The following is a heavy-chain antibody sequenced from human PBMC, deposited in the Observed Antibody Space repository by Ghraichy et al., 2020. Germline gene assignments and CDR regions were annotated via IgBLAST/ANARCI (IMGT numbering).Heavy chain of an antibody. J-gene: IGHJ3*02. Sequence: GESLNISCAASGFTFSSYWMHWVRQAPGKGLVWVSRINSDGSSTSYADSVKGRFTISRDNAKNTLYLQMNSLRAEDTAVYYCARDVYYYGSGSYFGAFDIWGQGTMVTVSS. V-gene: IGHV3-74*01. CDR3: ARDVYYYGSGSYFGAFDI. CDR1: GFTFSSYW. CDR2: INSDGSST. D-gene: IGHD3-10*01.